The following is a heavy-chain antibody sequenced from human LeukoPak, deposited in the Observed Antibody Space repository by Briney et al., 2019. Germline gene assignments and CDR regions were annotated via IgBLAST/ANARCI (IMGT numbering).Heavy chain of an antibody. V-gene: IGHV3-23*01. J-gene: IGHJ4*02. CDR2: FSGSGGST. CDR1: GFTLRSYA. Sequence: GGALRLSCGASGFTLRSYAGSWGRRAPGKVLEWVSAFSGSGGSTYYADSVKGRFTISRDNSKNTLYLQMNSLRAEDTAVYYCAKGAGIAVAGTWNYWGQGTLVTVSS. D-gene: IGHD6-19*01. CDR3: AKGAGIAVAGTWNY.